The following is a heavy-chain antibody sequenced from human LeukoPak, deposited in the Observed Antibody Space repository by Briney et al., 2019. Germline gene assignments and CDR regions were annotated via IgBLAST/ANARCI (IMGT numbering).Heavy chain of an antibody. CDR1: GYSLRELS. J-gene: IGHJ6*03. V-gene: IGHV1-24*01. CDR3: ATGHCNTSSCYYYYMDV. CDR2: FDPEDGES. D-gene: IGHD2/OR15-2a*01. Sequence: ASVKVSCTVSGYSLRELSMHWVRQAPAKGLQWMGVFDPEDGESIIAQQFQGRLTMTEDTSTDTAYMKLSSLTSEDTAIYYCATGHCNTSSCYYYYMDVWGKGTTVTVSS.